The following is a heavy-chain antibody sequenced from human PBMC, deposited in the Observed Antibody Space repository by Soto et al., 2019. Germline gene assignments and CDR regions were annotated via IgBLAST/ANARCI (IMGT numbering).Heavy chain of an antibody. D-gene: IGHD3-22*01. V-gene: IGHV1-18*01. J-gene: IGHJ3*02. CDR3: ARVSVTMIVVVPGIAFDI. CDR1: GYSNTSNG. CDR2: ISAYNCNT. Sequence: ASVKVSCKASGYSNTSNGMRWGRQEHGQGLEWIGWISAYNCNTNYAQKLQGRVTMTTDTSTSTAYMELRSLRSDDTAVYYCARVSVTMIVVVPGIAFDIWGQGTMVTVSS.